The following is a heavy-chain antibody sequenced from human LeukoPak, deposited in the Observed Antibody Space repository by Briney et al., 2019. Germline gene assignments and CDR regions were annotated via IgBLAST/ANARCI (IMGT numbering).Heavy chain of an antibody. J-gene: IGHJ4*02. Sequence: ASVKVSCKASGYTFTGYYVHWVRQAPGQGLEWMGWINPNSGGTNYAQKFQGRVTMTRDTSINTAYMELSSLRSEDTAVYYCARDGSGSGSYSYWGQGTLVTVSS. CDR1: GYTFTGYY. CDR2: INPNSGGT. CDR3: ARDGSGSGSYSY. D-gene: IGHD3-10*01. V-gene: IGHV1-2*02.